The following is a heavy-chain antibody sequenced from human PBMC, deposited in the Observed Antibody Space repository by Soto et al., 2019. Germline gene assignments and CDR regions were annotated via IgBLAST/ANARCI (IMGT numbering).Heavy chain of an antibody. CDR2: IHPNSGDT. CDR3: ARHLSRQSSKGFDP. D-gene: IGHD3-16*02. CDR1: GYTFTDHY. Sequence: QVQLVQSGAEVKEPGASVKVSCRTSGYTFTDHYINWVRQAPGQGPEYIGWIHPNSGDTKYTQRFQVRVTMTGDTSISTAYMELRRLTSDVTAVYYCARHLSRQSSKGFDPWGQGTLVTVSS. J-gene: IGHJ5*02. V-gene: IGHV1-2*02.